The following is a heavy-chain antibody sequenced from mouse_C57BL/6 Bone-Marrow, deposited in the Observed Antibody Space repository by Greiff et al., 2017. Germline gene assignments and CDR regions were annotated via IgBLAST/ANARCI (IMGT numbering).Heavy chain of an antibody. J-gene: IGHJ4*01. CDR3: ARSYDYGDYTMDY. V-gene: IGHV1-64*01. CDR2: MHPNGGSP. CDR1: GYTFTNYW. D-gene: IGHD2-4*01. Sequence: QVQLQQPGAELVKPGASVKLSCKASGYTFTNYWMHWVKQRPGQGLEWIGMMHPNGGSPDYNEKFKGEATLSVDKSSRTAYMELSSLTSEDSAVYYCARSYDYGDYTMDYWGQGTSVTVSS.